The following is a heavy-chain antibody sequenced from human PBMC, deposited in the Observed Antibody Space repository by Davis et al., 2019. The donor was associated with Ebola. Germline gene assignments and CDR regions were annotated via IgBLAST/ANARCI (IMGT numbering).Heavy chain of an antibody. J-gene: IGHJ3*02. V-gene: IGHV5-51*01. Sequence: GESLKISCKGSGYSFTNYWIGWVRQMPGKGLEWMGIIYLGDSDTTYSPSFQGQVTISADRSISTAYLHWSSLKASDTAMYYCARQRGLGLPFGAFDIWGQGTKVTVSS. CDR2: IYLGDSDT. D-gene: IGHD1-26*01. CDR3: ARQRGLGLPFGAFDI. CDR1: GYSFTNYW.